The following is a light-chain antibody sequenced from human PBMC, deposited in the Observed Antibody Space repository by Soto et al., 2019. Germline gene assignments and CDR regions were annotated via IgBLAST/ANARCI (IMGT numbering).Light chain of an antibody. CDR1: SSDVGGYNY. CDR3: SSYTSSSTPYV. V-gene: IGLV2-14*01. Sequence: QSGLTQPASVSGSPGQSITISCTGTSSDVGGYNYVSWYQQHPGKAPKLMIYEVSNRLSGVSNRFSGSKSGNTASLTISGLQAEDEADYYCSSYTSSSTPYVFGTGTKVTVL. CDR2: EVS. J-gene: IGLJ1*01.